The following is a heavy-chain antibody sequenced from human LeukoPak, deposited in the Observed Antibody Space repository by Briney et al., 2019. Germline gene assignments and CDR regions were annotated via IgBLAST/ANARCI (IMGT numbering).Heavy chain of an antibody. CDR1: GFTFSSYG. CDR2: ISGSGGST. Sequence: GRSLRLSCAASGFTFSSYGMHWVRQAPGKGLEWVSAISGSGGSTYYADSVKGRFTISRDNSKNTLYLQMNSLRAEDTAVYYCAKDSQGLTVGYFDYWGQGTLVTVSS. J-gene: IGHJ4*02. V-gene: IGHV3-23*01. CDR3: AKDSQGLTVGYFDY.